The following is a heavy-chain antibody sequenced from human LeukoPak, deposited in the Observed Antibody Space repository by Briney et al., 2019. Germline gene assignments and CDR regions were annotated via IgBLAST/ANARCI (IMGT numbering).Heavy chain of an antibody. V-gene: IGHV3-11*01. CDR2: ISSGGDTK. CDR3: AREMGGDYGSGTFFDL. J-gene: IGHJ4*02. D-gene: IGHD3-10*01. Sequence: GGSLRLSCAASEFVFSDYYMSWVRQAAGKGLEWVSFISSGGDTKYYADSGKGRFTISRDNAKHSLYLQMDNLRAEDTAVYYCAREMGGDYGSGTFFDLWGQGNMVTVSS. CDR1: EFVFSDYY.